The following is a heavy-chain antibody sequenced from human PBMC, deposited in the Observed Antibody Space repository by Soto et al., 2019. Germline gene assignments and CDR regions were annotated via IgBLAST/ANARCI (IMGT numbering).Heavy chain of an antibody. D-gene: IGHD3-16*01. CDR3: AKDKPPFMITFGGVIVH. J-gene: IGHJ5*02. V-gene: IGHV3-30*18. Sequence: VQLVESGGGVVQPGRSLRLSCAASGFTFSSYGMHWVRQAPGKGLEWVAVISYDGSNKYYADSVKGRFTISRDNSKNTLYLQMNSLRAEDTAVYYCAKDKPPFMITFGGVIVHWGQGTLVTVSS. CDR1: GFTFSSYG. CDR2: ISYDGSNK.